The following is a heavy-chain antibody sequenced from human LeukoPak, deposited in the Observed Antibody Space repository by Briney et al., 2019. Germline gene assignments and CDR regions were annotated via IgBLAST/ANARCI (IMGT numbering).Heavy chain of an antibody. Sequence: PSETLSLTFTVSGGSISSSSYYWGWIRQPPGKGLEWIGSIYYSGSTYYNPSLKSRVTISVDTSKNQFSLKLSSVTAADTAVYYCARLRGGARAYQLPELWFDPWGQGTLVTVSS. CDR2: IYYSGST. V-gene: IGHV4-39*01. CDR1: GGSISSSSYY. J-gene: IGHJ5*02. CDR3: ARLRGGARAYQLPELWFDP. D-gene: IGHD2-2*01.